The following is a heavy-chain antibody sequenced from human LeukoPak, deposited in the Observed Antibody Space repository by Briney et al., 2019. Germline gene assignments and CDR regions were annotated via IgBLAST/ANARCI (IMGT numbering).Heavy chain of an antibody. CDR1: GYNFASYT. J-gene: IGHJ4*02. D-gene: IGHD3-10*01. CDR3: ARSSSGTYHY. Sequence: GASVKVSCETSGYNFASYTMHWLRQAPGQSPEWMGSINGDNGNTKYSEKFQGRVTFTRDTSASSAYMELSRLRSEDTAVYYCARSSSGTYHYWGQGTLVTVSS. CDR2: INGDNGNT. V-gene: IGHV1-3*01.